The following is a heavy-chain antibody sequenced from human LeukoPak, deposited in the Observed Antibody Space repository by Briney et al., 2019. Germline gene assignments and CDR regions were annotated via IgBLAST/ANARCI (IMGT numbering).Heavy chain of an antibody. D-gene: IGHD2-2*01. V-gene: IGHV1-8*01. J-gene: IGHJ4*02. CDR1: GYTFTSYD. CDR3: ARGPRYCSSTSCRYYFDY. CDR2: MNPNSGNT. Sequence: ASVKVSCKASGYTFTSYDINWVRQATGQGLEWMGWMNPNSGNTGYAQKFQGRVTMTRNTSISTAYMELSSLRSEDTAVYSCARGPRYCSSTSCRYYFDYWGQGTLVTVSS.